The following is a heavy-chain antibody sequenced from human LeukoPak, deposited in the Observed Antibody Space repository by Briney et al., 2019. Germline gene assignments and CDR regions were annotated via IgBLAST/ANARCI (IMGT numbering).Heavy chain of an antibody. CDR3: ARHTSWDTGMDV. J-gene: IGHJ6*04. Sequence: GESLKISCKGSGYSFTNYWIGWVRQVPGKGLEWMAIINPGDSDTRYSPSFQGQVTISADKSINTAYLQWSSLKASDTAMYYCARHTSWDTGMDVWGKGTTVTVSS. D-gene: IGHD5-18*01. V-gene: IGHV5-51*01. CDR1: GYSFTNYW. CDR2: INPGDSDT.